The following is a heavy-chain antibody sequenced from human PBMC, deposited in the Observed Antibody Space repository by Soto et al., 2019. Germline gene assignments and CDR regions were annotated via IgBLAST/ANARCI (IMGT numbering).Heavy chain of an antibody. V-gene: IGHV1-69*02. CDR2: IIPILGIA. CDR3: ARGRTMVRGVIITPDYYYGMDV. CDR1: GGTFSSYT. D-gene: IGHD3-10*01. Sequence: QVQLVQSGAEVKKPGSSVKVSCKASGGTFSSYTISWVRQAPGQGLEWMGRIIPILGIANYAQKFQGRVTITADKSTSTAYMELSSLRSEDTAVYYCARGRTMVRGVIITPDYYYGMDVWGQGTTVTVSS. J-gene: IGHJ6*02.